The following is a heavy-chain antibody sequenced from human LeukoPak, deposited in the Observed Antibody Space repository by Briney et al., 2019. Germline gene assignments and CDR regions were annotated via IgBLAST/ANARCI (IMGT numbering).Heavy chain of an antibody. Sequence: PSETLSLTCTVSGGSISSSSYYWGWIRQPPGKGLEWIGSIYYSGSTYYNPSLKSRVTISVDTSKNQFSLKLSSVTAADTAVYYCASVRGPYYGMDVWGQGTTVTVSS. D-gene: IGHD3-10*01. V-gene: IGHV4-39*01. CDR1: GGSISSSSYY. CDR3: ASVRGPYYGMDV. CDR2: IYYSGST. J-gene: IGHJ6*02.